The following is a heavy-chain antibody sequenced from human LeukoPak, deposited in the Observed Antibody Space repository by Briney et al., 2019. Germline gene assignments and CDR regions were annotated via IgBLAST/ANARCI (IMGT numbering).Heavy chain of an antibody. Sequence: SETLSLTCTVSGGSISSYYWSWIRQPPGKGLEWIGYIYYSGSTSYNPSLKSRVTISVDTSKNQFSLKLSSVTAADTAVYYCARETSCYDYWGQGTLVTVSS. D-gene: IGHD2-2*01. CDR1: GGSISSYY. J-gene: IGHJ4*02. CDR3: ARETSCYDY. V-gene: IGHV4-59*12. CDR2: IYYSGST.